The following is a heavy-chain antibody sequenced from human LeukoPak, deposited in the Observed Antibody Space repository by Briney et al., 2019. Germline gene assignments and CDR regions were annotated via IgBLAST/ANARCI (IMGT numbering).Heavy chain of an antibody. V-gene: IGHV3-7*01. CDR2: IKQDGSDK. J-gene: IGHJ4*02. CDR1: GFTFSTYW. Sequence: GGSLRLSCAASGFTFSTYWMTWVRQAPGKGLEWVANIKQDGSDKYYVDSVKGRFTISRDNAKNSLYLQMNSLRAEDTAVYYCARSRYSSSAFDYWGQGTLVTVSS. CDR3: ARSRYSSSAFDY. D-gene: IGHD6-6*01.